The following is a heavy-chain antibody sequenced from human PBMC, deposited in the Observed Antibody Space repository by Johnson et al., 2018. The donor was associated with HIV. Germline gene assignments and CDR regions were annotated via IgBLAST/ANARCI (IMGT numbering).Heavy chain of an antibody. D-gene: IGHD6-19*01. CDR1: GFTFSRYD. CDR3: AKVNRMEQWLAGGGAFDI. Sequence: QEQLVESGGGVVQPGRSLRLSCAASGFTFSRYDMHWVRQAPGKGLEWGAIISYDGSNKYYADSVKGRFTISRDNSKNTLYLQMNSLRAEDTAVYYCAKVNRMEQWLAGGGAFDIWGQGTMVTVSS. V-gene: IGHV3-30*18. CDR2: ISYDGSNK. J-gene: IGHJ3*02.